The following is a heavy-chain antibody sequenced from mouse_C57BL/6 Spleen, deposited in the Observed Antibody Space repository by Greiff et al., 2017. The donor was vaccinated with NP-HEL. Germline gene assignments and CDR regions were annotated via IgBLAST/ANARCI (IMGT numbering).Heavy chain of an antibody. Sequence: QVQLQQPGAELVRPGTSVKLSCKASGYTFTSYWMHWVKQRPGQGLEWIGVIDPSDSYTNYNQKFKGTATLTVDTSSSTAYMQLSSLTSEDSAVYYCARRNYSKEYYAMDYWGQGTSVTVSS. D-gene: IGHD2-5*01. CDR2: IDPSDSYT. CDR1: GYTFTSYW. V-gene: IGHV1-59*01. CDR3: ARRNYSKEYYAMDY. J-gene: IGHJ4*01.